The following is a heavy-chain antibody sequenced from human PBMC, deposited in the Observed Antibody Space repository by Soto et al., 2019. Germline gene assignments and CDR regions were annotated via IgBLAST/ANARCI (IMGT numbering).Heavy chain of an antibody. CDR3: AIYSGSYGHCDY. Sequence: EVQLLESGGGLVQPGGSLRLSCAASGFTFSSYAMSWVRQAPGKGLEWVSAISDSGGSTYYADSVKGRFTISRDNSKNTLYLQMNSLRAEDTAVYYCAIYSGSYGHCDYCGQGTLVTVSS. J-gene: IGHJ4*02. CDR1: GFTFSSYA. V-gene: IGHV3-23*01. CDR2: ISDSGGST. D-gene: IGHD1-26*01.